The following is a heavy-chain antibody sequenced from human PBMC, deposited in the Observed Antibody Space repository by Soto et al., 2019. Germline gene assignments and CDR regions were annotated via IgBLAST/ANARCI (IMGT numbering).Heavy chain of an antibody. D-gene: IGHD6-13*01. CDR2: IYYSGST. CDR3: ARHVGVIAAAGTTFGWPDYWFDP. J-gene: IGHJ5*02. V-gene: IGHV4-39*01. CDR1: GGSISSSSYY. Sequence: PSETLSLTCTVSGGSISSSSYYWGWIRQPPGKGLEWIGSIYYSGSTYYNPSLKSRVTISVDTSKNQFSLKLSSVTAADTAVYYCARHVGVIAAAGTTFGWPDYWFDPWGQGTLVTVSS.